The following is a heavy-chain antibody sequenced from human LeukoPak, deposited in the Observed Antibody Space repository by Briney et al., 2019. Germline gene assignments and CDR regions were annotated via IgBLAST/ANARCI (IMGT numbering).Heavy chain of an antibody. V-gene: IGHV3-11*01. CDR2: ISRSDGMV. Sequence: GGSLRLSCAASGFIFSDYYMSWIRQAPGKGLEWAAYISRSDGMVYYADSVKGRFTVSVENAKSSLFLQMNTLRAEDSAVYYCARGQNHYDYYDLDVWGQGTTVIVSS. CDR1: GFIFSDYY. CDR3: ARGQNHYDYYDLDV. J-gene: IGHJ6*02.